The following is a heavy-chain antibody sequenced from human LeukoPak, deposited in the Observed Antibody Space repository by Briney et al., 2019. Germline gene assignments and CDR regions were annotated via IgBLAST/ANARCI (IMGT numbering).Heavy chain of an antibody. V-gene: IGHV3-30*04. CDR3: ARARSSYGYGDAFDI. D-gene: IGHD5-18*01. J-gene: IGHJ3*02. CDR2: ISYDGSSK. CDR1: EFMFSSYA. Sequence: GGSLRLSCAASEFMFSSYAMHWVRHAPGKGLAWVAVISYDGSSKYYADSVKGRFTISRDNSKNTLYLQMNSLRAEDTAVYYCARARSSYGYGDAFDIWGQGTMVTVSS.